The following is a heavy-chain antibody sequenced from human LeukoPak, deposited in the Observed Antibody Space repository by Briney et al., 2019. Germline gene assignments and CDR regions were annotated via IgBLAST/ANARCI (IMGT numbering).Heavy chain of an antibody. J-gene: IGHJ1*01. CDR1: GFTFSSYS. D-gene: IGHD2-15*01. V-gene: IGHV3-48*01. CDR3: ARDCGGSCPNYFQH. Sequence: GGSLRLSCAASGFTFSSYSMNWVRQAPGKGLEWVSYISSGSSTIYYADSVKGRFTISRDNAKNSLYLQMNSLRAEDTAVYYCARDCGGSCPNYFQHWGQGTLVTVSS. CDR2: ISSGSSTI.